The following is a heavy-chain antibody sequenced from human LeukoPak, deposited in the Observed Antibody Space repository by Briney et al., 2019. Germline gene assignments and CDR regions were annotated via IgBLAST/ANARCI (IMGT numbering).Heavy chain of an antibody. D-gene: IGHD5-12*01. CDR2: IYYSGST. V-gene: IGHV4-61*08. Sequence: SETLSLTCTVSGGSIRSGDKYWSWIRQPPGKGLEWIGYIYYSGSTNYNPSLKSRVTISVDTSKNQFSLKLSSVTAADTAVYYCAREMGYSGPFDYWGQGTLVTVSS. J-gene: IGHJ4*02. CDR3: AREMGYSGPFDY. CDR1: GGSIRSGDKY.